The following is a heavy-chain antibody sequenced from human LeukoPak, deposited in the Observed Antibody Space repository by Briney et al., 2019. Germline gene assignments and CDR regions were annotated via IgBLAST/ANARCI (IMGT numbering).Heavy chain of an antibody. Sequence: SETLSLTCAVYGGSFRGYYWSWIRQPPGKGLEWIGEINHSGSTNYNPSLKSRVTISVDTSKNQFSLKLSSVTAADTAVYYCARSGAYCSGGSCQNFDYWGQGTLVTVSS. CDR1: GGSFRGYY. J-gene: IGHJ4*02. V-gene: IGHV4-34*01. CDR3: ARSGAYCSGGSCQNFDY. D-gene: IGHD2-15*01. CDR2: INHSGST.